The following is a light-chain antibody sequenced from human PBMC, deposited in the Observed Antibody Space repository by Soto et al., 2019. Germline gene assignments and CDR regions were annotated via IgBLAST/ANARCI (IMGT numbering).Light chain of an antibody. V-gene: IGKV3-11*01. Sequence: EIVLTQSPATLSLSPGERATLSCRASQSVSSYLAWYQQKPGQAPRLLIYDASNRATGIPARFSGSGSGTDFTLFISRLEPEDCGVYYCQQNGRSPTFGPGTKVDIK. CDR3: QQNGRSPT. CDR1: QSVSSY. J-gene: IGKJ3*01. CDR2: DAS.